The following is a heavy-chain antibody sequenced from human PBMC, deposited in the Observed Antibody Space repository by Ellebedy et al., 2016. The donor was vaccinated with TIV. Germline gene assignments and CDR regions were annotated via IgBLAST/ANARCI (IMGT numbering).Heavy chain of an antibody. D-gene: IGHD6-25*01. V-gene: IGHV4-38-2*02. Sequence: MPSETLSLTCDVNGGSISSYYWGWIRQPPGKGLDWIGSIYHSGSTYYNPSLKSRVTISVDTSKNQFFLKLSFVTAADTAVYYCARDRGAASFDPWGQGTLVTVSS. CDR3: ARDRGAASFDP. J-gene: IGHJ5*02. CDR1: GGSISSYY. CDR2: IYHSGST.